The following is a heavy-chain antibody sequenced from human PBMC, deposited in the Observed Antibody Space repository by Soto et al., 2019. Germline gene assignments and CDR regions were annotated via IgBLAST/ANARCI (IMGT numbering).Heavy chain of an antibody. Sequence: GGSLRLSCAASGFTVSSNYMSWVRQAPGKGLEWVSVIYSGGSTYYADSVKGRFTISRDNSKNTLYLQMNSLRAEDTAVYYCARAFWNLGWFDPWGQGTRVTVSS. CDR1: GFTVSSNY. D-gene: IGHD1-1*01. CDR2: IYSGGST. J-gene: IGHJ5*02. CDR3: ARAFWNLGWFDP. V-gene: IGHV3-53*01.